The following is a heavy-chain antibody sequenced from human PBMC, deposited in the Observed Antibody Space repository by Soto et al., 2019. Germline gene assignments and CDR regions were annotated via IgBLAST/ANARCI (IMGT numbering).Heavy chain of an antibody. J-gene: IGHJ4*02. V-gene: IGHV1-18*04. CDR2: ISAYNGNT. CDR3: ARTLGYCSSTSCYAYDY. D-gene: IGHD2-2*01. Sequence: ASVKVSCKASGYTFTEYYVNWVRQAPGQGLEWMGWISAYNGNTNYAQKLQGRVTMTTDTSTSTAYMELRSLRSDDTAVYYCARTLGYCSSTSCYAYDYWGQGTLVTVSS. CDR1: GYTFTEYY.